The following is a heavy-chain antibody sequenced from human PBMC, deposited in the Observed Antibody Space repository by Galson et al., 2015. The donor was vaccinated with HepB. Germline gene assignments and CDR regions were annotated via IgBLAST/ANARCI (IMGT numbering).Heavy chain of an antibody. Sequence: SLRLSCAASGFTFSSYSMNWVRQAPGKGLEWVPYISSSSSTIYQADSVKGRFTISRDNAKKSLYLQMNSLRAEDTAVYYCAREWGYGSMDVWGQGTTVTVSS. CDR2: ISSSSSTI. V-gene: IGHV3-48*01. CDR1: GFTFSSYS. CDR3: AREWGYGSMDV. D-gene: IGHD3-10*01. J-gene: IGHJ6*02.